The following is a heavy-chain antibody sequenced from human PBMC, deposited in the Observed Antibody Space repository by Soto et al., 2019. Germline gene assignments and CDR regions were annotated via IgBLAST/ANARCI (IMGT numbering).Heavy chain of an antibody. CDR1: GGSISSGGYY. D-gene: IGHD3-10*01. Sequence: QVQLQESGQGLVKPSQTLSLTCTVSGGSISSGGYYWSWIRQHPGKGLEWIGYIYYSGSTYYNPSLKSRVTISVVTSKNQFSLKLSSVTAADTAVYYCARELRFGEDYYGMDVWGQGTTVTVSS. V-gene: IGHV4-31*03. CDR3: ARELRFGEDYYGMDV. J-gene: IGHJ6*02. CDR2: IYYSGST.